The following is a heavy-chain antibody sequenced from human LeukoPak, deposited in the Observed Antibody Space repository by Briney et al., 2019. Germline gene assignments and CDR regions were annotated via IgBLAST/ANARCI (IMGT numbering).Heavy chain of an antibody. D-gene: IGHD3-22*01. CDR3: AKDRADSSGYTD. Sequence: PGRSLRLSCAASGFTFDDYAMHWVRQAPGKGLEWVSGISWNSGSIGYADSVKGRFTISRDNAKISLYLQMNSLRAEDTALYYCAKDRADSSGYTDWGQGTLVTVSS. V-gene: IGHV3-9*01. J-gene: IGHJ4*02. CDR1: GFTFDDYA. CDR2: ISWNSGSI.